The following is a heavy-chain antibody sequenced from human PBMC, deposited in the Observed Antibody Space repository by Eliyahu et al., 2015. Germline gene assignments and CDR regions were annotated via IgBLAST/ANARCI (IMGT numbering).Heavy chain of an antibody. CDR3: ARGDYDDSSGNYHDAFDI. Sequence: EVQLVESGGGLVQPGGSLRLSCAASGFPFSXYXMSWVRQAPGKGLEWVANIKKEGSEKFYVDSVKGRFTISRDNAKNSLYLQMNSLRAEDTAVYYCARGDYDDSSGNYHDAFDIWGQGTMVTVSS. D-gene: IGHD3-22*01. V-gene: IGHV3-7*03. CDR2: IKKEGSEK. CDR1: GFPFSXYX. J-gene: IGHJ3*02.